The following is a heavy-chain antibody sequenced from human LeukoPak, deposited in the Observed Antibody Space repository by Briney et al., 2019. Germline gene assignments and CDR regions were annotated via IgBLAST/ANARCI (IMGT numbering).Heavy chain of an antibody. Sequence: PGGSLRLSCAASGFTFSSYWMSWVRQAPGKGLEWVANMKQDGSEKYYVDSVKGRFTISRDNAKNSLYLQMNSLRAEDTAVYYCARRWVVPAAIHGVYYYYGMDVWGQGTTVTVSS. J-gene: IGHJ6*02. CDR3: ARRWVVPAAIHGVYYYYGMDV. V-gene: IGHV3-7*01. CDR2: MKQDGSEK. D-gene: IGHD2-2*02. CDR1: GFTFSSYW.